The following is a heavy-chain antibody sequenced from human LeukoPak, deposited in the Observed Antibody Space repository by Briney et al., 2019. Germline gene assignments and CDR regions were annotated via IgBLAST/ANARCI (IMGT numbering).Heavy chain of an antibody. D-gene: IGHD7-27*01. Sequence: GGSLRLSCAASGFTFSSYWMCWVRQIPGKGLEWVANIKQDGSETHYVDSVKGRFTISRDNSKNSLFLQMNSLRAEDTAVYYCARFSGLGSNWGRDSWGQGTLVTVSS. CDR2: IKQDGSET. V-gene: IGHV3-7*05. J-gene: IGHJ4*02. CDR3: ARFSGLGSNWGRDS. CDR1: GFTFSSYW.